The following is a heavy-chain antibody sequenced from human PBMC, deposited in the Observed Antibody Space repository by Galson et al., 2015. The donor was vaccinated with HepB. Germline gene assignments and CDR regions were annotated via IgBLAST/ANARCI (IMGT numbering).Heavy chain of an antibody. CDR1: GYTFTTHY. Sequence: SVKVSCKASGYTFTTHYMFWVRQAPGQGLEWMGMINPSGGSTSYSQKFQGTVTMTRDTSTSTVYLELSSLRSEDTAVYYCARYSSTMSFDYWGQGTLVTVSS. CDR2: INPSGGST. CDR3: ARYSSTMSFDY. J-gene: IGHJ4*02. V-gene: IGHV1-46*01. D-gene: IGHD2-2*01.